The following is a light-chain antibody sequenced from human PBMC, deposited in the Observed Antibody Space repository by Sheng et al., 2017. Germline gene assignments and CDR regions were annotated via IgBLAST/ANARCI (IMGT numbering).Light chain of an antibody. J-gene: IGKJ2*03. Sequence: EMVLTQSPGTLSLSPGERVTLSCRASQTIRSNYLAWYQHKPGQSPRLLIYGASSRATGIPDRFSGSGSGTDFTLTISRLEPEDFAVYYCQQYGSLYSFGQGTKLEIK. CDR3: QQYGSLYS. CDR2: GAS. V-gene: IGKV3-20*01. CDR1: QTIRSNY.